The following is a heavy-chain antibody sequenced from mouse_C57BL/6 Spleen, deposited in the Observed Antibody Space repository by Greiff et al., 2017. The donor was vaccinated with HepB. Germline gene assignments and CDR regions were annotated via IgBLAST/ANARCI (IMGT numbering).Heavy chain of an antibody. CDR1: GYTFTSYG. J-gene: IGHJ4*01. CDR3: AREGSRGAMDY. D-gene: IGHD1-1*01. V-gene: IGHV1-81*01. CDR2: IYPRSGNT. Sequence: LQESGAELARPGASVKLSCKASGYTFTSYGISWVKQRTGQGLEWIGEIYPRSGNTYYNEKFKGKATLTADKSSSTAYMELRSLTSEDSAVYFCAREGSRGAMDYWGQGTSVTVSS.